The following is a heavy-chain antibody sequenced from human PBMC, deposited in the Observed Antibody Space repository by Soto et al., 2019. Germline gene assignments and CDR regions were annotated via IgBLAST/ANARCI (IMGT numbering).Heavy chain of an antibody. J-gene: IGHJ4*02. CDR1: EFTFTNAW. CDR2: IKSKADGGTT. Sequence: GSLRLSCAASEFTFTNAWMNWVRQAPGKGLEWVGRIKSKADGGTTDYAAPVKGRFTISRDESQNTLYLQMNSLKTEDTAVYYCTSLYYGHWGQGTLVTVSS. V-gene: IGHV3-15*07. CDR3: TSLYYGH. D-gene: IGHD3-16*02.